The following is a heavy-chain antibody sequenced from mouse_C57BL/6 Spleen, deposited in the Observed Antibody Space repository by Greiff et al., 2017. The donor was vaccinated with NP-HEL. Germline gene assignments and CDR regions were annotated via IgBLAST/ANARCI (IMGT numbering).Heavy chain of an antibody. CDR3: ASRDGSSPAWFAY. J-gene: IGHJ3*01. CDR1: GYTFTSYW. Sequence: VQLQQPGAELVKPGASVKLSCKASGYTFTSYWMQWVKQRPGQGLEWIGEIDPSDSYTNYNQKFKGKATLTVDTSSSTAYMQLSSLTSEDSAVYYCASRDGSSPAWFAYWGQGTLVTVSA. CDR2: IDPSDSYT. V-gene: IGHV1-50*01. D-gene: IGHD1-1*01.